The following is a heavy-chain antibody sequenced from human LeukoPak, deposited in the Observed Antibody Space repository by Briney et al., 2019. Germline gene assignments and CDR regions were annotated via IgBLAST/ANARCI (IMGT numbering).Heavy chain of an antibody. V-gene: IGHV1-46*01. CDR1: GYTFTSYY. D-gene: IGHD5-12*01. CDR3: ARVGLRAKDAFDI. CDR2: INPSGGST. Sequence: ASVTVSCKASGYTFTSYYMHWVRQAPGQGHEWMGIINPSGGSTSYAQKFQGRVTMTRDTSTSTVYMELSSLRSEDTAVYYCARVGLRAKDAFDIWGQGTMVTVSS. J-gene: IGHJ3*02.